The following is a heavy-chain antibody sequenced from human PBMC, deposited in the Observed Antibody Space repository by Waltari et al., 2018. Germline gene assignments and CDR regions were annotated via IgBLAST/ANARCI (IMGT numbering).Heavy chain of an antibody. D-gene: IGHD1-20*01. CDR2: VYYSGTT. J-gene: IGHJ6*02. CDR1: GGSIWSYY. CDR3: ARIGYKTYGMEV. V-gene: IGHV4-59*01. Sequence: QLQLQESGPLLVKPSETLSLTCGVPGGSIWSYYWAWIRQSQGTGLQWIGYVYYSGTTNYSPSRKSRVTMSVGSCRNESSLKMTSVTAADTAVDYCARIGYKTYGMEVWGRGTPVTVSS.